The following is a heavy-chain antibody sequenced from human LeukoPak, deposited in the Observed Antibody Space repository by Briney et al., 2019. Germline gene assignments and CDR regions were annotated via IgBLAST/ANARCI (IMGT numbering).Heavy chain of an antibody. D-gene: IGHD2-2*01. CDR1: GYTFTGYY. J-gene: IGHJ4*02. V-gene: IGHV1-18*04. Sequence: ASVKVSCKASGYTFTGYYMHWVRQAPGQGLEWMGWISAYNGNTDYAQMLQGRVTMTTDTSTSTAYMELRSLRSDDTAVYYCAREVAVVVEPAANTVDYWGQGTRVTVSS. CDR2: ISAYNGNT. CDR3: AREVAVVVEPAANTVDY.